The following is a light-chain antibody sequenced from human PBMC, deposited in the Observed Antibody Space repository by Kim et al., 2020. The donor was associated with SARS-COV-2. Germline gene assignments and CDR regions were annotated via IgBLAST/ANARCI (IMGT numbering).Light chain of an antibody. CDR1: AFPKQY. J-gene: IGLJ3*02. Sequence: SYELSQAPSVSVSPGQTARITCSGDAFPKQYGYWYQQKPGQAPLLVIYKDTARPSGIPERFSGSSSGTTVTLIISEVQAEDEADYYCQSADSYGSWVFGGGTQLTVL. V-gene: IGLV3-25*03. CDR2: KDT. CDR3: QSADSYGSWV.